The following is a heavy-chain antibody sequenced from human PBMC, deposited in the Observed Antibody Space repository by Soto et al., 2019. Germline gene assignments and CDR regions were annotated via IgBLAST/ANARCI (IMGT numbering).Heavy chain of an antibody. J-gene: IGHJ6*02. D-gene: IGHD3-10*01. CDR3: ARELRFGEDYYGMDV. V-gene: IGHV4-61*01. Sequence: PSETLSLTCTVSGGSVGSGSYYWSWIRQPPGKGLEWIGYIYYSGSTYYNPSLKSRVTISVDTSKNQFSLKLSSVTAADTAVYYCARELRFGEDYYGMDVWGQGSTVIVSS. CDR2: IYYSGST. CDR1: GGSVGSGSYY.